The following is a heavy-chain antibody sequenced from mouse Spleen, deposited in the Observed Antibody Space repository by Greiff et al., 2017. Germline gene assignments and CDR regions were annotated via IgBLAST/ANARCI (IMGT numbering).Heavy chain of an antibody. CDR1: GFTFSDYY. CDR2: ISNGGGST. D-gene: IGHD2-1*01. V-gene: IGHV5-12*02. J-gene: IGHJ2*01. Sequence: DVMLVESGGGLVQPGGSLKLSCATSGFTFSDYYMYWVHQTPEKRLEWVAYISNGGGSTYYPDTVKGRFTISRDNAKNTLYLQMSSLKSEDTAMYYCAREGNYGFDYWGQGTTLTVSS. CDR3: AREGNYGFDY.